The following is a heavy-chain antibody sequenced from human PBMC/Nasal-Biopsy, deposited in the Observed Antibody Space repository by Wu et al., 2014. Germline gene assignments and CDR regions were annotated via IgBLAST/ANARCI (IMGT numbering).Heavy chain of an antibody. CDR3: ARESEGISGLQFPFDS. D-gene: IGHD3-10*01. J-gene: IGHJ4*02. CDR2: ISSRSIYI. CDR1: GFLFSSYA. Sequence: LRLSCAASGFLFSSYAMTWVRQAPGKGLEWVSSISSRSIYISYADSLKGRFTISRDNSKNVLYLQISTLRAEDTAVYYCARESEGISGLQFPFDSWGQGTLVTVSS. V-gene: IGHV3-21*01.